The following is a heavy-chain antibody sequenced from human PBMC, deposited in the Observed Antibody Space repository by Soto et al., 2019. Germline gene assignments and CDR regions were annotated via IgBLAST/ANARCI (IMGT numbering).Heavy chain of an antibody. J-gene: IGHJ4*02. CDR2: INHRGST. CDR1: GGSVSGYY. D-gene: IGHD4-17*01. CDR3: ASSTTVTTADYFDY. Sequence: SETLSLTCAVYGGSVSGYYWSWIRQPPGKGLEWSGEINHRGSTNCNPSLKSRATISVDTSKNQFSLKLSSVTAADTAVYYCASSTTVTTADYFDYWGQGTLVTVSS. V-gene: IGHV4-34*01.